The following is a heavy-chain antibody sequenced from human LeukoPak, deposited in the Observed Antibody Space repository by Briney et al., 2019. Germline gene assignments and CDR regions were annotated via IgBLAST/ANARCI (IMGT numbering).Heavy chain of an antibody. V-gene: IGHV4-38-2*02. Sequence: PSETLSLTCTVSGYSISSGYYWGWIRQPPGKGLEWIGSIYHSGSTYYNPSLKSRVTISVDTSKNQFSLKLSSVTAADTAVYYCARSIVVVVAATGHSDYWGQGTLVTVSS. CDR1: GYSISSGYY. CDR2: IYHSGST. CDR3: ARSIVVVVAATGHSDY. D-gene: IGHD2-15*01. J-gene: IGHJ4*02.